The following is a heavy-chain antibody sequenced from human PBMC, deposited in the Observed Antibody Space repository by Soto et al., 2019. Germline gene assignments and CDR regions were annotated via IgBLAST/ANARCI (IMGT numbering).Heavy chain of an antibody. V-gene: IGHV1-18*01. Sequence: QVHLVQSGAEVKKPGASVKVSCKGSGYAFTTYGITWVRQAPGQGLEWMGWISAHNGNTNYAQKLQGRVTVTRDTSTSTAYMELRSLRSYDTAVYYFARGRYGDYWGQGALVTVSS. D-gene: IGHD1-1*01. CDR1: GYAFTTYG. J-gene: IGHJ4*02. CDR2: ISAHNGNT. CDR3: ARGRYGDY.